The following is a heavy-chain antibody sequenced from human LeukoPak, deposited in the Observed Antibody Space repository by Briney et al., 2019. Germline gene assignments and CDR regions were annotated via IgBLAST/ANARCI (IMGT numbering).Heavy chain of an antibody. V-gene: IGHV1-18*01. CDR3: ARKGEPKSSNLYYYYGMDV. Sequence: GASVKVSCKASGYTFTTYGISWVRQAPGQGLEWMGWISPYDGNTKYAQKFQGRVTMTTDRSTSTAYMELRSLRSDDTAVYYCARKGEPKSSNLYYYYGMDVWGQGTTVTVSS. CDR2: ISPYDGNT. J-gene: IGHJ6*02. CDR1: GYTFTTYG. D-gene: IGHD1-14*01.